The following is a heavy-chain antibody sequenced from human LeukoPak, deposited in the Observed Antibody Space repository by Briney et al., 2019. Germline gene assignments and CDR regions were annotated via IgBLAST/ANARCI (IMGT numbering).Heavy chain of an antibody. J-gene: IGHJ4*02. CDR1: GFTFSSYW. D-gene: IGHD3-9*01. V-gene: IGHV3-23*01. CDR3: AKWGDYDVLTGYYVSDY. Sequence: GGSLRLSCAASGFTFSSYWMSWVRQAPGKGLEWVSAITGSGGNTYYADSVKGRFTISRDNSKNTVFLQMNSLRAEDTAVYYCAKWGDYDVLTGYYVSDYWGQGTLVTVSS. CDR2: ITGSGGNT.